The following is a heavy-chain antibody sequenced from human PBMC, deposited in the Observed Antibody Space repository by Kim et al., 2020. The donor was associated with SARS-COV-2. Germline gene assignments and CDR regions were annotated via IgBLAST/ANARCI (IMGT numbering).Heavy chain of an antibody. V-gene: IGHV3-30*18. J-gene: IGHJ4*02. CDR2: ISYDGSNK. D-gene: IGHD3-9*01. Sequence: GGSLRLSCAASGFTFSSYGMHWVRQAPGKGLEWVAVISYDGSNKYYADSVKGRFTISRDNSKNTLYLQMNSLRAEDTAVYYCAKDPLDYDILTGYVDYWGQGTLVTVSS. CDR1: GFTFSSYG. CDR3: AKDPLDYDILTGYVDY.